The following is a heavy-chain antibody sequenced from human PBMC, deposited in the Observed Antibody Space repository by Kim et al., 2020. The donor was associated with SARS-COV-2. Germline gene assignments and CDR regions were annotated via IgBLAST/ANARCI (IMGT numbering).Heavy chain of an antibody. CDR2: VYVRGST. V-gene: IGHV4-4*07. J-gene: IGHJ5*01. Sequence: SETLSLTCTVSGDSMSGYYWNWIRQSAGKGPEWIARVYVRGSTNYNPSLQSRVTMSVDTSWNQFSLTLRSVTAADTGVYYCARYTTSSGAFDSWGQGALV. CDR1: GDSMSGYY. CDR3: ARYTTSSGAFDS. D-gene: IGHD1-26*01.